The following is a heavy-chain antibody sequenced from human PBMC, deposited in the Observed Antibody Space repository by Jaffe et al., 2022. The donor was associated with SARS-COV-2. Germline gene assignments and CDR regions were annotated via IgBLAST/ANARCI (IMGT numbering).Heavy chain of an antibody. CDR2: IKQDGSEK. D-gene: IGHD3-16*01. CDR1: GFTFSSYW. CDR3: ARGKLRLGELWAFDI. J-gene: IGHJ3*02. V-gene: IGHV3-7*04. Sequence: EVQLVESGGGLVQPGGSLRLSCAASGFTFSSYWMSWVRQAPGKGLEWVANIKQDGSEKYYVDSVKGRFTISRDNAKNSLYLQMNSLRAEDTAVYYCARGKLRLGELWAFDIWGQGTMVTVSS.